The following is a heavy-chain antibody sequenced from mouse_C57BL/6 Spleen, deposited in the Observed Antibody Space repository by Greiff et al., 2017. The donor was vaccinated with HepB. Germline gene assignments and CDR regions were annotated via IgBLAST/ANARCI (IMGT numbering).Heavy chain of an antibody. CDR3: ARAFITTVVATNAMDY. CDR2: IYWDDDK. Sequence: QVTLKESGPGILQSSQTLSLTCSFSGFSLSTSGMGVSWIRQPSGKGLEWLAHIYWDDDKRYNPSLKSRLTISKDTSRNQVFLKITSVDTADTATYYCARAFITTVVATNAMDYWGQGTSVTVSS. V-gene: IGHV8-12*01. J-gene: IGHJ4*01. D-gene: IGHD1-1*01. CDR1: GFSLSTSGMG.